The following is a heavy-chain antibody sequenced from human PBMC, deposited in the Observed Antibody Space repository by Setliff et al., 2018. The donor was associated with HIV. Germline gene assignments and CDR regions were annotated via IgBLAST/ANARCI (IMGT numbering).Heavy chain of an antibody. CDR3: ARGMDYYDTSGYYQYYFDY. J-gene: IGHJ4*02. Sequence: GASVKVSCKASGYSFTDYYIHWVRQAPGQGLEWMGWINPKSDGTNYAQKFQGWITMTRETSRRKAYRELSRLISDDTAVYYCARGMDYYDTSGYYQYYFDYWGQGTLVTVSS. V-gene: IGHV1-2*04. CDR2: INPKSDGT. CDR1: GYSFTDYY. D-gene: IGHD3-22*01.